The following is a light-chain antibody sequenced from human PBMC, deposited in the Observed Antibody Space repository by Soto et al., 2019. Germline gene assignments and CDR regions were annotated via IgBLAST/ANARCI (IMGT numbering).Light chain of an antibody. CDR3: KSYDPSLGAYV. CDR2: GNN. V-gene: IGLV1-40*01. Sequence: QSVLTQPPSVSGAPGQRVTISCTGSSSNIGAGYDVHWYQQLPGTAPKLLIYGNNNRPSGVPDRFSGSKSGTSASLAITGLQAEDEADYYCKSYDPSLGAYVFGSGTKVTVL. CDR1: SSNIGAGYD. J-gene: IGLJ1*01.